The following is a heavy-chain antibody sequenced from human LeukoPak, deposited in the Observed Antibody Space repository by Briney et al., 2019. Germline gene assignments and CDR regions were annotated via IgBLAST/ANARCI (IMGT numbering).Heavy chain of an antibody. Sequence: SETLSLTCSVSGGSVSDFYWSWVRQSPGQGLEYIAYIYSSGSTNYNPSLKSRVTISIDTSKNTFSLKMTSVTAADTAVYYCARRVGWPTTTYYYMDVWGRGTTVTIS. CDR3: ARRVGWPTTTYYYMDV. CDR1: GGSVSDFY. J-gene: IGHJ6*03. D-gene: IGHD6-19*01. V-gene: IGHV4-59*02. CDR2: IYSSGST.